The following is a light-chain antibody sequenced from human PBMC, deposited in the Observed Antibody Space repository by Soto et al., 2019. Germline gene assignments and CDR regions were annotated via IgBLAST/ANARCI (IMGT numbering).Light chain of an antibody. V-gene: IGLV1-44*01. CDR2: SYY. CDR1: SSNIGSNS. Sequence: QPVLTQPPSASGTPGQRVTISCSGSSSNIGSNSVNWYQQLPGTAPKLLIYSYYQRPSGVPDRFSGSKSGTSASLAISGLQSEDEADYYCAAWDDSLNGVVFGGGTKLTVL. CDR3: AAWDDSLNGVV. J-gene: IGLJ2*01.